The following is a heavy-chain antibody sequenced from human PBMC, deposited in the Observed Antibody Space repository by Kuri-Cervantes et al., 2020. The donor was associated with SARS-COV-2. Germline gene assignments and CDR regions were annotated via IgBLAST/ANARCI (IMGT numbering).Heavy chain of an antibody. Sequence: LSLTCAASGFTFSSYSMNWVRQAPGKGLEWVSVIYSGGSTYYADSVKGRFTISRDNSKNTLYLQMNSLRAEDTAVYYCAKDTGDYSNYYYYYYMDVWGKGTTVTVSS. CDR2: IYSGGST. D-gene: IGHD4-11*01. CDR1: GFTFSSYS. J-gene: IGHJ6*03. V-gene: IGHV3-23*03. CDR3: AKDTGDYSNYYYYYYMDV.